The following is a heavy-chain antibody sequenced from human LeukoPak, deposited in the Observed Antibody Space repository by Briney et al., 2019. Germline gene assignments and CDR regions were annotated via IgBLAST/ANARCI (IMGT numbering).Heavy chain of an antibody. V-gene: IGHV4-39*01. CDR1: GGSISSSSYS. CDR2: IYHSGGT. D-gene: IGHD6-13*01. Sequence: PSETLSLTCTVSGGSISSSSYSWGWIRQPPGKGLEWIGVIYHSGGTYYNPSLKSRLTMSVDTSKNQFSLKLSSVTATDTAVYYCASLIAAGYFDHWVQGTLVTVSS. CDR3: ASLIAAGYFDH. J-gene: IGHJ4*02.